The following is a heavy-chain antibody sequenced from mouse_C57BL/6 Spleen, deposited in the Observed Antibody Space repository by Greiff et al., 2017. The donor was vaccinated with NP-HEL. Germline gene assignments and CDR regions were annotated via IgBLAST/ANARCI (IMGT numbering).Heavy chain of an antibody. CDR3: ARVGELEMDY. D-gene: IGHD4-1*01. Sequence: VQLQQSGPELVKPGASVKISCKASGYAFSSSWMNWVKQRPGKGLEWIGRIYPGDGDTNYNGKFKGKATLTADKSSSTAYMQLSSLTSEDSAVYFCARVGELEMDYWGQGTSVTVSS. CDR2: IYPGDGDT. CDR1: GYAFSSSW. V-gene: IGHV1-82*01. J-gene: IGHJ4*01.